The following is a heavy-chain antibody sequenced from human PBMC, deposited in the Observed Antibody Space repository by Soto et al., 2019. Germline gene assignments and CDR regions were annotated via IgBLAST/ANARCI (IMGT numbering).Heavy chain of an antibody. Sequence: EVQLVESGGGLVQPGGSLRLSCAASGFTFSGYWMSWVRQAPGKGLEWVANIKHDGSERYYVDSVAGRFTISQDNAKNSLYLQMHTLRAEDTAVYYCARDYVRTPGIYWGQGTLVTVSS. D-gene: IGHD3-10*02. J-gene: IGHJ4*02. CDR2: IKHDGSER. V-gene: IGHV3-7*04. CDR3: ARDYVRTPGIY. CDR1: GFTFSGYW.